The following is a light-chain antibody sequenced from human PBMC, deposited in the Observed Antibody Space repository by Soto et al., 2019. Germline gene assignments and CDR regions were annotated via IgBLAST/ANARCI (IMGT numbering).Light chain of an antibody. CDR3: QSYDSSLTVYYV. J-gene: IGLJ1*01. CDR2: SNT. Sequence: QSVLTQQPSVSGAPGQRVTISCTGSSSDIGAGYDVHWYRQLPGTAPKLLIYSNTNRPSGVPDRFSASKSGTSASLAIAGLQAEDEANYYCQSYDSSLTVYYVFGTGTKVTVL. V-gene: IGLV1-40*01. CDR1: SSDIGAGYD.